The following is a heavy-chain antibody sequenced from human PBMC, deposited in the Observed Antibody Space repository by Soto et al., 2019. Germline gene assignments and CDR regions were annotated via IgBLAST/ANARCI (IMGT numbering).Heavy chain of an antibody. CDR1: GFTFKDAW. CDR2: IKSTDTGGTT. Sequence: EVQLVESGGGLVKPGGSLRLSCAASGFTFKDAWMSWVRQAPGKGLEWVGHIKSTDTGGTTDYAAPVKGRFSISKDDSKDTLYLQMNSLKTEDTAMYFCTWHLDNWGQGKLVIVSS. V-gene: IGHV3-15*01. J-gene: IGHJ3*02. CDR3: TWHLDN.